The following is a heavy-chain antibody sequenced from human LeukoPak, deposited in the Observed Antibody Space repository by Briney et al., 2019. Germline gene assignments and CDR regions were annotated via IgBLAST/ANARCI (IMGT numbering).Heavy chain of an antibody. J-gene: IGHJ4*02. CDR2: ISTYNGDT. Sequence: ASVKVSCKAFGYTFATYGISWVRQAPGPGLERMGWISTYNGDTMYAQNLHGRITVTTDTSTSTAYMELRSLRSEDTAVYYCASDFLRGAYFDYWGQGTLVTVSS. D-gene: IGHD1-26*01. V-gene: IGHV1-18*04. CDR1: GYTFATYG. CDR3: ASDFLRGAYFDY.